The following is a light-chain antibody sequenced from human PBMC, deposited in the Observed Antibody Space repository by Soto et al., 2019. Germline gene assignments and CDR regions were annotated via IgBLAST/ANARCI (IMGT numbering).Light chain of an antibody. CDR3: KQYNSYSRT. CDR1: QSISSW. V-gene: IGKV1-5*01. Sequence: DIQMTQSPSTLSASVGDRVTITCRASQSISSWLAWYQQKPGKAPKLLIYDASSLESGVPSRFSGSGSGTEFTLIISILQPDDFATYYCKQYNSYSRTFGQGTKVDIK. J-gene: IGKJ1*01. CDR2: DAS.